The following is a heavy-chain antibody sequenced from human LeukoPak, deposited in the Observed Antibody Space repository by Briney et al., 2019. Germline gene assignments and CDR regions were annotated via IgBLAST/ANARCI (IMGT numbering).Heavy chain of an antibody. CDR2: IYYSGST. CDR3: ARDDGYSFVFDI. CDR1: GGSISSYY. D-gene: IGHD5-18*01. J-gene: IGHJ3*02. V-gene: IGHV4-59*01. Sequence: PSETLSLTCTVSGGSISSYYWSWIRQPPGKGLEWIGYIYYSGSTNYNPSLKSRVTISVDTSKNQFSLKLSSVTAADTAVYYCARDDGYSFVFDIWGQGTMVTVSS.